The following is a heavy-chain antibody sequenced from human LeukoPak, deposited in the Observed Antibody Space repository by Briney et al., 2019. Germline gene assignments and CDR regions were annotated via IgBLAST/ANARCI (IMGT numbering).Heavy chain of an antibody. CDR2: ICYSGST. V-gene: IGHV4-31*01. CDR1: GGSISSGGYY. Sequence: SETLSFTCTVSGGSISSGGYYWRWLRQHLGKVVEWSGYICYSGSTYKNPGLKSMVTISADTSKYLFSLRLSSVTAADTAVYYCARRPAGSRYYYYYGMDVWGQGTTVTVSS. D-gene: IGHD3-10*01. J-gene: IGHJ6*02. CDR3: ARRPAGSRYYYYYGMDV.